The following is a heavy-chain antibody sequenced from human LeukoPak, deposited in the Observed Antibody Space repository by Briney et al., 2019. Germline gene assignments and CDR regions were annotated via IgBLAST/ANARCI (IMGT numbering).Heavy chain of an antibody. J-gene: IGHJ3*02. D-gene: IGHD5-24*01. CDR2: ISSSSSYI. CDR1: GFTFSSYS. Sequence: PGGSLRLSCAASGFTFSSYSMNWVRQAPGKGLEWVSSISSSSSYIYYADSVKGRFTISRDNAKNSLYLQMNSLRAEDTAVYYCAREPRDGYNYDAFDIWGQGTMVTVSS. V-gene: IGHV3-21*01. CDR3: AREPRDGYNYDAFDI.